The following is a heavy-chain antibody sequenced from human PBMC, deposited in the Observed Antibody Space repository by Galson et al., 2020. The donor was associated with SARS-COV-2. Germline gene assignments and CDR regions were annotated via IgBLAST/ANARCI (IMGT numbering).Heavy chain of an antibody. CDR1: GFTFSSYA. Sequence: GASLKISCAASGFTFSSYAMHWVRQAPGKGLEWVAVISYDGSNKYYADSVKGRFTISRDNSKNTLYLQMNSLRAEDTAVYYCARDADFWSGYYLDYWGQGTLVTVSS. J-gene: IGHJ4*02. D-gene: IGHD3-3*01. CDR2: ISYDGSNK. CDR3: ARDADFWSGYYLDY. V-gene: IGHV3-30-3*01.